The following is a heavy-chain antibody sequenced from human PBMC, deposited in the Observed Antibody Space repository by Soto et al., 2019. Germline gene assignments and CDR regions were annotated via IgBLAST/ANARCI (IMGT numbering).Heavy chain of an antibody. D-gene: IGHD3-10*02. CDR2: MNPGDGST. V-gene: IGHV1-46*01. Sequence: QVQLVQSGAEVKKPGSSVKVSCKASGYTLTAYYLPWVRQAPGQGGEWMGIMNPGDGSTRYAQMFQGRFTMMRDTSTSAVYMELNSLRSEDTAVYYCARSDVQRRPSDYWGQGTLVTVSS. J-gene: IGHJ4*02. CDR1: GYTLTAYY. CDR3: ARSDVQRRPSDY.